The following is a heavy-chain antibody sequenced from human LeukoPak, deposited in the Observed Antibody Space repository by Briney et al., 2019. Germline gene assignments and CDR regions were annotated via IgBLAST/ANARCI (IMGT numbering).Heavy chain of an antibody. J-gene: IGHJ5*02. D-gene: IGHD3-22*01. Sequence: PSQTLSLTCAVSGGSISSGGYSWSWIRQPPGKGLEGIVYIYHSGSTYYNPSLKSRITISVDRSKNQFSLKLSSVTAADTAVYYCAREVGYSYDWNWFDPWGRGTLVTVSS. CDR1: GGSISSGGYS. CDR3: AREVGYSYDWNWFDP. CDR2: IYHSGST. V-gene: IGHV4-30-2*01.